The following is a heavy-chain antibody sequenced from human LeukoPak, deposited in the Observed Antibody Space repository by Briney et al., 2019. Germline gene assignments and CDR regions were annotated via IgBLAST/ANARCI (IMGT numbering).Heavy chain of an antibody. J-gene: IGHJ6*03. CDR3: AKQGRDWLRDYYYYMDV. CDR2: ISGSGGST. D-gene: IGHD3-9*01. CDR1: GFTFSSYG. Sequence: GGTLRLFCAASGFTFSSYGMSWVRQAPGKGLEWVSAISGSGGSTYYADSVKGRFTITRDNSKNTLYLQMNSLRAEDTAVYYCAKQGRDWLRDYYYYMDVWGKGTTVTISS. V-gene: IGHV3-23*01.